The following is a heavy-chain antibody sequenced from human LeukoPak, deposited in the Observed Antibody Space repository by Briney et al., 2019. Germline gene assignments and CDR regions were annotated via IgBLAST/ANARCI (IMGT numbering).Heavy chain of an antibody. V-gene: IGHV4-59*01. D-gene: IGHD5-18*01. CDR3: ARARYSYGPWYFDY. Sequence: SETLSLTCTVSGGSISSYYSSWIRQPPGKGLEWIGYIYYSGSTNYNPSLKSRVTISVDTSKNQFSLKLSSVTAADTAVYYCARARYSYGPWYFDYWGQGTLVTVSS. CDR2: IYYSGST. J-gene: IGHJ4*02. CDR1: GGSISSYY.